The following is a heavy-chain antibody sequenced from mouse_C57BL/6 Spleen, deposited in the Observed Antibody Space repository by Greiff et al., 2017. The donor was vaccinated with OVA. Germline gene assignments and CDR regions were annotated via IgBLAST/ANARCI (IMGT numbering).Heavy chain of an antibody. J-gene: IGHJ3*01. CDR3: ARHYDYDEAWFAY. CDR2: IWSDGST. V-gene: IGHV2-6-1*01. Sequence: VQLKESGPGLVAPSQSLSITCTVSGFSLTSYGVHWVRQPPGKGLEWLVVIWSDGSTTYNSALKSRLSISKDNSKSQVFLKMNSLQTDDTAMYYCARHYDYDEAWFAYWGQGTLVTVSA. D-gene: IGHD2-4*01. CDR1: GFSLTSYG.